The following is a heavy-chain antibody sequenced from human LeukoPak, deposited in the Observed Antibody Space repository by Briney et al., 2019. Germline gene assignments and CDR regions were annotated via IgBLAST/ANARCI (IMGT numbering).Heavy chain of an antibody. CDR3: ARARITIFGVVITRDNWFDP. Sequence: SETLSLTCAVYGGSFSGYYWSWIRQPPGKGLEWIGEINHSGSTNYNPSLKSRVTISVDTSKNQFSLQLSSVTAADTAVYYCARARITIFGVVITRDNWFDPWGQGTLVTVSS. D-gene: IGHD3-3*01. V-gene: IGHV4-34*01. CDR2: INHSGST. CDR1: GGSFSGYY. J-gene: IGHJ5*02.